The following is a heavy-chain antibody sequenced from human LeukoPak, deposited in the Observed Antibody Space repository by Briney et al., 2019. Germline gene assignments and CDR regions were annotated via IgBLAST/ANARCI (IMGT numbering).Heavy chain of an antibody. CDR1: GYTFTSYY. V-gene: IGHV1-8*02. CDR2: MNPNSGNT. CDR3: ARGIYYYDSSGYYYNNWFDP. D-gene: IGHD3-22*01. J-gene: IGHJ5*02. Sequence: ASVKVSCKASGYTFTSYYMHWVRQATGQGLEWMGWMNPNSGNTGYAQKFQGRVTMTRNTSISTAYMELSSLRSEDTAVYYCARGIYYYDSSGYYYNNWFDPWGQGTLVTVSS.